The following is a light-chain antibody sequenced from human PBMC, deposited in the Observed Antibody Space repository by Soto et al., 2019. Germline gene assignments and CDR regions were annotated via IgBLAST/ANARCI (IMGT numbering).Light chain of an antibody. Sequence: DIQMTQSPSSLSASVGARFTSTCMASQSISRYLNWYQQKPGKAPKLLIYAASSLQSGVPSRFSGSGSGTDFTLTISSLQPEDFTTYYCQQNYNTLITFGQGTRLEIK. V-gene: IGKV1-39*01. CDR2: AAS. J-gene: IGKJ5*01. CDR3: QQNYNTLIT. CDR1: QSISRY.